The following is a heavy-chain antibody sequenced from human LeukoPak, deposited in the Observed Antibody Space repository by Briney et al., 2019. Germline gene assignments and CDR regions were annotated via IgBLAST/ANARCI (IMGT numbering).Heavy chain of an antibody. D-gene: IGHD3-10*01. V-gene: IGHV3-7*01. CDR3: ARDSSRGDFEY. CDR1: GFTFSHYW. J-gene: IGHJ4*02. CDR2: IKHDGSQK. Sequence: GGSLRLSCAASGFTFSHYWMSRVRRAPGKGLEWVANIKHDGSQKEHVDSVKGRFTISRDNAKNSLLLQMNSLRAEDTAVYFCARDSSRGDFEYWGQGTLVTVSS.